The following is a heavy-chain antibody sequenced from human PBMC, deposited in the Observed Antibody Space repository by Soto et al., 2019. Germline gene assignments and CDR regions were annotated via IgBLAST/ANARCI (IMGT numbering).Heavy chain of an antibody. J-gene: IGHJ3*02. CDR1: GGTFSSYA. D-gene: IGHD3-22*01. CDR3: ARDLTYDSSGYYYGNDAFDI. Sequence: QVQLVQSGAEVKKPGSSVKVSCKASGGTFSSYAISWVRQAPGQGLEWMGGIIPIFGTANYAQKFQGRVTITADESTSTAEMELSSLRSEDTAVYYCARDLTYDSSGYYYGNDAFDIWGQGTMVTVSS. CDR2: IIPIFGTA. V-gene: IGHV1-69*01.